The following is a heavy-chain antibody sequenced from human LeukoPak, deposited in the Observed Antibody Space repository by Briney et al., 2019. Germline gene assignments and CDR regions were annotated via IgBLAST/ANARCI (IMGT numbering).Heavy chain of an antibody. CDR1: GFTFSSYW. D-gene: IGHD5-18*01. Sequence: GGSLRLSCAASGFTFSSYWMHWVRQAPGKGLVWVSRISNDGSTTTYADSVKGRFTISRDNAKNTLYLQMNSLRAEDTAVYYCARGYRYGLDYWGRGTLVTVSA. V-gene: IGHV3-74*01. J-gene: IGHJ4*02. CDR3: ARGYRYGLDY. CDR2: ISNDGSTT.